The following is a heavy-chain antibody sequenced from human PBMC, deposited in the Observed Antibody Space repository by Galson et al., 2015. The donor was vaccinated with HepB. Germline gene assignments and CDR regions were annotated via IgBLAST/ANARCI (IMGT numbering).Heavy chain of an antibody. J-gene: IGHJ4*02. D-gene: IGHD3-22*01. CDR2: INNIGAT. CDR1: GVSISSTTDY. V-gene: IGHV4-39*02. CDR3: ARLGFSYDTSGYFDY. Sequence: ETLSLTCTVSGVSISSTTDYWGWIRQPPGKGLECIGTINNIGATYYNPPLRSRVTLSVDTSKNHFSLRLNSVTAADTAVYYCARLGFSYDTSGYFDYWGQGTLVTVSS.